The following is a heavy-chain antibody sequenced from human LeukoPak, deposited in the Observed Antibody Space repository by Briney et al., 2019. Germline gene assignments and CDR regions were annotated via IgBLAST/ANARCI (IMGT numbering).Heavy chain of an antibody. J-gene: IGHJ4*02. CDR1: GFTFTGHN. D-gene: IGHD3-16*01. CDR2: ISISSGTI. CDR3: ARAMSTWGGFRNYFDS. V-gene: IGHV3-48*04. Sequence: QPGGSLRLSCAASGFTFTGHNMNWVRQAPGKGLEWVAYISISSGTIYYADSVKGRFSISRDNAKSSLDLQMNSLRAEDAAVYYCARAMSTWGGFRNYFDSWGRGALVTVSS.